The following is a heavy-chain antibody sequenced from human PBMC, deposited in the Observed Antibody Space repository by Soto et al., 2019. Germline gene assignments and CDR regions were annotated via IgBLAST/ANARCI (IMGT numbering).Heavy chain of an antibody. CDR3: ARDQQLDTNYYGMDV. D-gene: IGHD6-13*01. CDR2: ISYDGSNK. V-gene: IGHV3-30-3*01. J-gene: IGHJ6*02. Sequence: PGGSLRLSCAASGFTFSSYAMHWVRQAPGKGLEWVAVISYDGSNKYYAGSVKGRFTISRDNSKNTLYLQMNSLRAEDTAVYYCARDQQLDTNYYGMDVWGQGTTVTVSS. CDR1: GFTFSSYA.